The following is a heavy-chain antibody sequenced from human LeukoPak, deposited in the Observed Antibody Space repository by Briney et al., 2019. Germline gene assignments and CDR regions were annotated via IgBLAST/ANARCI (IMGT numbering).Heavy chain of an antibody. D-gene: IGHD6-6*01. Sequence: GGSLRLSCAASGFTFSSYAMSWVRQAPGKGLEWISYIGSSGYTIYYSDSVKGRSTISRDNAKNSLYLQMDSLRAEDTAIYYCARPQTSSSSTASLGYWGQGTLVTVSS. CDR3: ARPQTSSSSTASLGY. CDR2: IGSSGYTI. J-gene: IGHJ4*02. V-gene: IGHV3-48*04. CDR1: GFTFSSYA.